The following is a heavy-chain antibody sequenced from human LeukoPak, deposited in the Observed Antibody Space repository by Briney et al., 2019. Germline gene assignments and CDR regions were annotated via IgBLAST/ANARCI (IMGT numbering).Heavy chain of an antibody. J-gene: IGHJ4*02. D-gene: IGHD1-1*01. Sequence: ASVKVSCKASGYTFTDYAIHWVRQAPGQSLEWMGWIIAGNGDTKYAHEFRGRVTITRDTSATTAYMELSRLRSDDTAVYYCARARTTGKYYFDYWGQGTLVTVSS. CDR1: GYTFTDYA. V-gene: IGHV1-3*01. CDR3: ARARTTGKYYFDY. CDR2: IIAGNGDT.